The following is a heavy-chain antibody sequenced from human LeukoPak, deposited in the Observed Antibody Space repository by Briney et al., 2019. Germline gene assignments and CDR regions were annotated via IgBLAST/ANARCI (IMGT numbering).Heavy chain of an antibody. CDR1: GFTFSSYW. D-gene: IGHD3-9*01. V-gene: IGHV3-66*01. CDR2: IYANGDT. CDR3: ARNPDWDVALDI. Sequence: PGGSLRLSCAASGFTFSSYWMSWVRQAPGKGLEWVSVIYANGDTYYGDSGKDRFSISRDTSKNIVYLQMNSLRAEDTAVYYCARNPDWDVALDIWGQGTMVTVSS. J-gene: IGHJ3*02.